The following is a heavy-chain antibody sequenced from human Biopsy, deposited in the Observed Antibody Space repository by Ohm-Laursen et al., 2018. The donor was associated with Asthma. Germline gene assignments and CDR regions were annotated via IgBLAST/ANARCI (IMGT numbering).Heavy chain of an antibody. D-gene: IGHD3-22*01. V-gene: IGHV3-30*03. J-gene: IGHJ4*02. CDR1: GFSFSNFG. Sequence: SLRLSCAATGFSFSNFGMHWVRQAPGKGLEWVAVISFDGSNEDYADSVRGRFTISRDYSKNTLYLQMHSLRAEDTAVYYCARGDSSNWSHYYFDYWGQGTLVTVSS. CDR2: ISFDGSNE. CDR3: ARGDSSNWSHYYFDY.